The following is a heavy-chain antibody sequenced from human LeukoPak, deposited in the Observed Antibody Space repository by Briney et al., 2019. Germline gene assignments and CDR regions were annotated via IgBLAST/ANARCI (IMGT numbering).Heavy chain of an antibody. CDR2: IKQDGSEK. V-gene: IGHV3-7*03. D-gene: IGHD4-17*01. Sequence: PGGSLRLSCASSTFTFSTYWMSWVRQAPGKGLEWVANIKQDGSEKYYVDSVKGRFTISRDISKNAVYLQMNSLRAEDTAVYYCARDSYGDANFDSWGQGTLVTVSS. CDR1: TFTFSTYW. J-gene: IGHJ4*02. CDR3: ARDSYGDANFDS.